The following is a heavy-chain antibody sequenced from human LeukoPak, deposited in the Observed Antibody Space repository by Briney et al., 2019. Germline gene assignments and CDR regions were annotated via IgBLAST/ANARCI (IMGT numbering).Heavy chain of an antibody. D-gene: IGHD3-22*01. Sequence: GGSLRLSCAASGFTFSSYWMHWVRQAPGKGLVWVSRIKSDGSNTNYADSVKGRFTISRDNAKNSLYLQMNSLRAEDTAVYYCAREGRDSSGYYYSDAFDIWGQGTMVTVSS. CDR2: IKSDGSNT. CDR1: GFTFSSYW. CDR3: AREGRDSSGYYYSDAFDI. J-gene: IGHJ3*02. V-gene: IGHV3-74*01.